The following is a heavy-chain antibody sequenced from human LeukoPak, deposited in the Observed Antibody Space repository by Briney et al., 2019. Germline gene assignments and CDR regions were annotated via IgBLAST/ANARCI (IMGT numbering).Heavy chain of an antibody. CDR1: GFTLSSYA. Sequence: GGSLRLSCAASGFTLSSYAMSWVRQAPGKGLEWVSAISGSGGSTYYADSVKGRFTISRDNSKNTLYLQMNSLRAEDTAVYYCAKDSPITIFGVVTDDAFDIWGQGTMVTVSS. D-gene: IGHD3-3*01. CDR3: AKDSPITIFGVVTDDAFDI. V-gene: IGHV3-23*01. J-gene: IGHJ3*02. CDR2: ISGSGGST.